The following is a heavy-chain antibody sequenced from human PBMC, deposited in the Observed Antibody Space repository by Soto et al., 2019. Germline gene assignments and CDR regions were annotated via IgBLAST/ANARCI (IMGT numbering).Heavy chain of an antibody. CDR3: ARDRVRITGTPDAFDI. D-gene: IGHD1-7*01. CDR1: GGSISSGGYY. Sequence: QVQLQESGPGLVKPSQTLSLTCTVSGGSISSGGYYWSWIRQHPGKGVEWIGYIYYSGSTYYNPSLKSRVTISVDTSKNQFSLKLSSVTAADTAVYYCARDRVRITGTPDAFDIWGQGTMVTVSS. J-gene: IGHJ3*02. CDR2: IYYSGST. V-gene: IGHV4-31*03.